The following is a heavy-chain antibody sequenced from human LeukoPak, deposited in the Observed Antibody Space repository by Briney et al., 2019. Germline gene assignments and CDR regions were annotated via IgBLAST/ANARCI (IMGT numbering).Heavy chain of an antibody. CDR1: GFTFSDYY. J-gene: IGHJ6*03. V-gene: IGHV3-11*04. Sequence: GGSLRLSRAASGFTFSDYYMSWIRQAPGKGLGWVSYISSSGSTIYYADSVKGRFTISRDNAKNSLYLQMNSLRAEDTAVYYCAREVVAGILLNYYYMDVWGKGTTVTVSS. CDR3: AREVVAGILLNYYYMDV. D-gene: IGHD6-19*01. CDR2: ISSSGSTI.